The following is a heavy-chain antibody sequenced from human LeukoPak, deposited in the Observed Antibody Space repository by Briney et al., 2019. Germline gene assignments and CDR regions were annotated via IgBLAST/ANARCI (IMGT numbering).Heavy chain of an antibody. J-gene: IGHJ5*02. V-gene: IGHV3-21*06. CDR3: ARGIGYFDWLLFS. CDR2: IKPNGDYI. D-gene: IGHD3-9*01. CDR1: GFIFSSYN. Sequence: PGGSLRLSCAASGFIFSSYNMNWVRQAPGKGLERVSSIKPNGDYIYYADSVKGRFTISRDNTKNSLYLQMNSLKAEDTAVYYCARGIGYFDWLLFSWGQGTLLTVSS.